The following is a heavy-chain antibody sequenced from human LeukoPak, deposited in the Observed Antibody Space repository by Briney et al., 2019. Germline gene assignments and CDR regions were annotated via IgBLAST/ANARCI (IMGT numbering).Heavy chain of an antibody. D-gene: IGHD4-17*01. Sequence: GASVTVSCKASGYTFTSYYMHWVRQAPGQGLEWMGIINPSGGSTSYAQKFQGRVTMTRDTSTSTVYMELSSLRSEDTAVYYCARDLLYGDYDSPTDYWGQGTLVTVSS. V-gene: IGHV1-46*01. CDR3: ARDLLYGDYDSPTDY. J-gene: IGHJ4*02. CDR2: INPSGGST. CDR1: GYTFTSYY.